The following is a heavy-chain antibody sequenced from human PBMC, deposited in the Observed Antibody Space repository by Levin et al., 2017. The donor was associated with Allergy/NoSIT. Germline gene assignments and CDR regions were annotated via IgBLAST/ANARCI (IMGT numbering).Heavy chain of an antibody. CDR1: GFTFSSYA. Sequence: PGGSLRLSCAASGFTFSSYAMHWVRQAPGKGLEWVAVISYDGSNKYYADSVKGRFTISRDNSKNTLYLQMNSLRAEDTAVYYCARDLVFWSGYYTPPDYWGQGTLVTVSS. CDR3: ARDLVFWSGYYTPPDY. J-gene: IGHJ4*02. V-gene: IGHV3-30*04. D-gene: IGHD3-3*01. CDR2: ISYDGSNK.